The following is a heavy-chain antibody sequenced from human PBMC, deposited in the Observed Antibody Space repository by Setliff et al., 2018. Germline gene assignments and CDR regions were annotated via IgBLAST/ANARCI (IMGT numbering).Heavy chain of an antibody. J-gene: IGHJ6*02. CDR2: INHSGST. D-gene: IGHD2-2*02. V-gene: IGHV4-34*01. CDR3: ARDRQYCSSPTCYSSYFYYYGMDV. Sequence: SETLSLTCAVYGGSFSGYYWSWIRQPPGKRLEWIGEINHSGSTNYNPSLKSRVTISVDTSKNQFSLKLSSVTAADTAVYYCARDRQYCSSPTCYSSYFYYYGMDVWGQGTTVTVSS. CDR1: GGSFSGYY.